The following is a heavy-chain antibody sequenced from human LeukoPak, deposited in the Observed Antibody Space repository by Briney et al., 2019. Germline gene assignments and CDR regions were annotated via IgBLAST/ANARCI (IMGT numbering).Heavy chain of an antibody. Sequence: GGSLRLSCAASGFTFSSYGMHWVRQAPGKGLVWVSRINSDGSSISYADSVKGRFTISRDNAKNTLYLQMNSLRAEDTAVYYCARDLQLWTTRDTRGGARVGYWGQGTLVTVSS. CDR1: GFTFSSYG. V-gene: IGHV3-74*01. J-gene: IGHJ4*02. CDR3: ARDLQLWTTRDTRGGARVGY. D-gene: IGHD5-18*01. CDR2: INSDGSSI.